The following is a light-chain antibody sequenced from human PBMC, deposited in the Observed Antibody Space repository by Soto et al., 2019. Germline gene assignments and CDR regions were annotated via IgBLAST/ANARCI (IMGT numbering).Light chain of an antibody. CDR2: AAS. CDR1: QGISSW. CDR3: QKYNSAPFT. Sequence: DILVTHSLCSVSASLGYQVTMSIRASQGISSWLAWYQQKPGKVPKLLIYAASTLQSGVPSRFSGSGSGTDFTLTISSLQPEDVATYYCQKYNSAPFTIGQGTRLEMK. J-gene: IGKJ5*01. V-gene: IGKV1-27*01.